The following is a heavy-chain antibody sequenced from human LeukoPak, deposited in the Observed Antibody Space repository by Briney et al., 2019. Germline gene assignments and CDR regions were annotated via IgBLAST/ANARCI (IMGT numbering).Heavy chain of an antibody. CDR2: TYYRSKWYN. CDR3: SGSHNFYYYYGMDV. J-gene: IGHJ6*04. Sequence: SQTLSLTCAISGDSVSSNSAAWNWISQSPSRGLEWLGRTYYRSKWYNDYAVSVKSRITINPDTSKNQFSLQLNSVTPEDTAVYYCSGSHNFYYYYGMDVWGKGTTVTVSS. CDR1: GDSVSSNSAA. V-gene: IGHV6-1*01. D-gene: IGHD3-10*01.